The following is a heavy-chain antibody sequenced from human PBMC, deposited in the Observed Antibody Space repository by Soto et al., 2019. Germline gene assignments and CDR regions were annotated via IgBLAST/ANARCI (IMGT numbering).Heavy chain of an antibody. CDR1: GGSFSGYY. CDR3: ARLGESSSWPYNDAFAR. Sequence: SDTLSLTCAVYGGSFSGYYWSWIRQPPGKGLEWIGEINHSGSTNYNPSLKSRVTISVDTSKNQFSLKLSSVTAADTAGYYCARLGESSSWPYNDAFARCGQGKLVTV. D-gene: IGHD6-13*01. CDR2: INHSGST. J-gene: IGHJ3*02. V-gene: IGHV4-34*01.